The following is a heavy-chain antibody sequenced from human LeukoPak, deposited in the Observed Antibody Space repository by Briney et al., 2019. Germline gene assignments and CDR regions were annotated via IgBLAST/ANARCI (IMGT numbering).Heavy chain of an antibody. V-gene: IGHV5-51*01. CDR1: GYSFTSYW. CDR3: ARQRGYYDSSGPNDY. Sequence: GEFLKISCKGSGYSFTSYWIGWVRQMPGKGLEWMGVIYPGDSDTRYGPSFQGQVTISADKSISTAYLQWSSLKASDTAMYYCARQRGYYDSSGPNDYWGQGTLVTVSS. CDR2: IYPGDSDT. J-gene: IGHJ4*02. D-gene: IGHD3-22*01.